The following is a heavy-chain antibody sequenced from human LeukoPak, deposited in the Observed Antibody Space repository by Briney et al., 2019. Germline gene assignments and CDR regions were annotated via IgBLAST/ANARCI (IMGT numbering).Heavy chain of an antibody. D-gene: IGHD1-26*01. V-gene: IGHV3-23*01. J-gene: IGHJ4*02. CDR2: ISGSGGST. CDR1: GFTFSSYA. CDR3: AKGPRYGGFGNFDY. Sequence: GGSLRLSCAASGFTFSSYAMSWVRQAPGKGLEWVSAISGSGGSTYYADSVKGWFTISRDNSKNTLYLQMNSLRAEDTAVYYCAKGPRYGGFGNFDYWGQGTLVTVSS.